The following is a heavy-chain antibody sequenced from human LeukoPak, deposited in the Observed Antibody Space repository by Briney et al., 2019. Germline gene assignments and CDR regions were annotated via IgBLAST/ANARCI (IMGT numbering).Heavy chain of an antibody. CDR3: AKYWSGYRYYYGMDV. Sequence: GGSLRLSCAASGFTFSSYAMSWVRQAPVKGLEWVSAISGSGGSTYYADSVKGRFTISRDNSKNTLYLQMNSLRAEDTAVYYCAKYWSGYRYYYGMDVWGQGTTVTVSS. J-gene: IGHJ6*02. CDR2: ISGSGGST. V-gene: IGHV3-23*01. D-gene: IGHD3-3*01. CDR1: GFTFSSYA.